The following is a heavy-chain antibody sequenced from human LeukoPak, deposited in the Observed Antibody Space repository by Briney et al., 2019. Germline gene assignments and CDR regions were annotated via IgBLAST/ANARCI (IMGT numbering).Heavy chain of an antibody. V-gene: IGHV3-23*01. J-gene: IGHJ4*02. Sequence: GGSLRLSCAASGFTFSSYGMSWVRQAPGKGLEWVSAISGSGGSTYYADSVKGRFTISRDNSKNTLYLQMNSLRAEDTAVYYCAKEQGFVVVPAAIYWGQGTLVTVSS. CDR1: GFTFSSYG. D-gene: IGHD2-2*01. CDR3: AKEQGFVVVPAAIY. CDR2: ISGSGGST.